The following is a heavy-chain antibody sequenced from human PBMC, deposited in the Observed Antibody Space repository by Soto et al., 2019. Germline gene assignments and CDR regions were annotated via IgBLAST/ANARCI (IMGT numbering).Heavy chain of an antibody. CDR1: CVAIHNSHSF. CDR3: GRVVEGATRHTDFDS. J-gene: IGHJ5*01. V-gene: IGHV4-39*01. CDR2: FYYSGGA. Sequence: SETVSLTCAVSCVAIHNSHSFWAWIRQPPGKGLEFIGSFYYSGGANYNPSLKSRVTISVDTSKNQLSLRVNSVTAADTAVYYCGRVVEGATRHTDFDSWGQGTLVTVSS. D-gene: IGHD2-15*01.